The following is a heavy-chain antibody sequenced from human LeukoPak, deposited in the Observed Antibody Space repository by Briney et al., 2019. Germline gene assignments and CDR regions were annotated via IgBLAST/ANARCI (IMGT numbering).Heavy chain of an antibody. D-gene: IGHD6-13*01. CDR3: ARGYYSSSRFDS. V-gene: IGHV3-74*01. Sequence: QPGGSLRLSCAASGFPFSNYWMHWVRQAPGKGLVWVSRVNSDGSTTNYADSVKGRFTISRDNAENTLYMRMNSLRPEDTAVYYCARGYYSSSRFDSWSQGTPVTVSS. CDR1: GFPFSNYW. J-gene: IGHJ4*02. CDR2: VNSDGSTT.